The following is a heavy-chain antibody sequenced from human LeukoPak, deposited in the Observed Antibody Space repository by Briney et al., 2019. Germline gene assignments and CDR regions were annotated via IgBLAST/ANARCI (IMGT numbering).Heavy chain of an antibody. CDR2: ISTYNGNT. CDR3: ARMGGPYYDILTGYYSSFDY. Sequence: DSVKVSCKASGYTFTGYYMHWVRQAPGQGLEWIGWISTYNGNTNYAQKLQGRVTMTTDTSTSTAYMELRSLRSDDTAVYYCARMGGPYYDILTGYYSSFDYWGQGTLVTVS. CDR1: GYTFTGYY. J-gene: IGHJ4*02. D-gene: IGHD3-9*01. V-gene: IGHV1-18*04.